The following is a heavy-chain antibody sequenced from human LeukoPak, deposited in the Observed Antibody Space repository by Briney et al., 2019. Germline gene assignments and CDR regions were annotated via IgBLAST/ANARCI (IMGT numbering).Heavy chain of an antibody. CDR2: INPNSGGT. V-gene: IGHV1-2*02. Sequence: ASVKVSCKASGYTFTGYYMHWVRQAPGQGLEWMGWINPNSGGTNYAQKFQGRVTMTSDTSISTAYVELSRLRSDDTAVYYCARYDHDTAMVRDAFDIWGQGTMVTVSS. CDR3: ARYDHDTAMVRDAFDI. D-gene: IGHD5-18*01. CDR1: GYTFTGYY. J-gene: IGHJ3*02.